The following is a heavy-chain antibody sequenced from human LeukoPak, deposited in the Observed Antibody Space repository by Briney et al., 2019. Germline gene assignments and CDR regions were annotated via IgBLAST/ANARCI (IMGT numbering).Heavy chain of an antibody. J-gene: IGHJ4*02. D-gene: IGHD6-19*01. CDR1: GFTFSSYW. V-gene: IGHV3-21*01. CDR2: ISSSSYI. Sequence: GGSLRLSCAASGFTFSSYWMHWVRQAPGKGLEWVSSISSSSYIYYAVSVKGRFTISRDNAKNSLYLQMNSLRAEDTAVYYCARDGSSGDPFDYWGQGTLVTVSS. CDR3: ARDGSSGDPFDY.